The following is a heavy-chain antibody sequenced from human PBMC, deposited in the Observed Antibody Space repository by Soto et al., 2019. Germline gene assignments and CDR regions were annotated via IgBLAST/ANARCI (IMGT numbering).Heavy chain of an antibody. J-gene: IGHJ3*02. CDR3: ARDDGLSSTNVKAFDI. CDR1: GFTFSRYY. Sequence: EFQLVESGGGLVEPGESLRLSCAASGFTFSRYYMNWVRQAPGKGLEGVSSISTTSTYTHYADSLKGRFTISRDNAKKLLYLQMDRLRAEDTAVYYCARDDGLSSTNVKAFDIWGQGTKVTVSS. D-gene: IGHD2-2*01. CDR2: ISTTSTYT. V-gene: IGHV3-21*01.